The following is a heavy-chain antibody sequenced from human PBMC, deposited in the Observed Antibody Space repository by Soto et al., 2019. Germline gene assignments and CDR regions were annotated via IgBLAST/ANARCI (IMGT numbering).Heavy chain of an antibody. CDR1: GGSISSYY. J-gene: IGHJ4*02. CDR3: ARDFYSSGWYPKGYFDY. V-gene: IGHV4-59*12. CDR2: IYYSGST. Sequence: SETLSLTCTVSGGSISSYYWSWIRQPPGKGLEWIGYIYYSGSTNYNPSLKSRVTISVDTSKNQFSLKLSSVTPEDTAVYYCARDFYSSGWYPKGYFDYWGQGTLVTVSS. D-gene: IGHD6-19*01.